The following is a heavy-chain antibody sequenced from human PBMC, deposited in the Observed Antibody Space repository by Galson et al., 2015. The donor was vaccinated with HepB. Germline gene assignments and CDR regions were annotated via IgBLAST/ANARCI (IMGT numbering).Heavy chain of an antibody. CDR3: AKDRQSDWLSRSPCDY. J-gene: IGHJ4*02. CDR2: ISGSGAYT. CDR1: GFTFSNYA. Sequence: SLRLSCAASGFTFSNYAMSWVRQAPGKGLEWLSGISGSGAYTHYADSVKGRFTISRDSSTNTLYLQMNILRGEDTAVYYCAKDRQSDWLSRSPCDYWGQGTLVTVS. V-gene: IGHV3-23*01. D-gene: IGHD3-9*01.